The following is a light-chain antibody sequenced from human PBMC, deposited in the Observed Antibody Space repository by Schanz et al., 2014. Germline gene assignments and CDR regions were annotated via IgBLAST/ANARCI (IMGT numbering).Light chain of an antibody. J-gene: IGLJ2*01. Sequence: QSALTQPPSASGSPGQSVTISCTGTSSDVGAYNFVSWYRQHPGKAPKLMIFEVTKRPSGVPDRFSGSKSGNTASLTVSGLQAEDEADYYCSSYAGSNNRVVFGGGTKLTVL. V-gene: IGLV2-8*01. CDR2: EVT. CDR1: SSDVGAYNF. CDR3: SSYAGSNNRVV.